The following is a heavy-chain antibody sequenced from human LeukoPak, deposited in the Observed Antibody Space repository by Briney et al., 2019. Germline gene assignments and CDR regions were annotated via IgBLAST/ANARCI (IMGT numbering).Heavy chain of an antibody. Sequence: SETLSLTCTVFGGSFSSSSYSWGWIRQPPGKGLEWIGSIYYSGSTYYNPSLKSRVTISVDTSKNQFSLKLSSVTAADTAVYYCARRVGATTVDYWGQGTLVTVSS. CDR1: GGSFSSSSYS. CDR2: IYYSGST. CDR3: ARRVGATTVDY. D-gene: IGHD1-26*01. J-gene: IGHJ4*02. V-gene: IGHV4-39*01.